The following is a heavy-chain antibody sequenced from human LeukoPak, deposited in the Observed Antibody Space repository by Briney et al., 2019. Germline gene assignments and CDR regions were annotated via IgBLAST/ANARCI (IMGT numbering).Heavy chain of an antibody. D-gene: IGHD4-17*01. V-gene: IGHV4-59*08. CDR3: AVATVTSANYYYYMDV. CDR2: IYYSGST. Sequence: SETLSLTCAVYGGSFSGYYWSWIRQPPGKGLEWIGYIYYSGSTNYNPSLKSRVTISVDTSKNQFSLKLSSVTAADTAVYYCAVATVTSANYYYYMDVWGKGTTVTISS. CDR1: GGSFSGYY. J-gene: IGHJ6*03.